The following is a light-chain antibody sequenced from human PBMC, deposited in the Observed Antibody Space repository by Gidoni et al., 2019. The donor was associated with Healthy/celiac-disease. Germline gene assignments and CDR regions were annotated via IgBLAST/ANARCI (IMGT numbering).Light chain of an antibody. Sequence: DIQMTQSPSTLSASVGDRVPITSRASQSISSWLAWYQQKPGKAPKLLIYKASSLESGVPSRFRGSRDGTEFTRTISSLQPDDYETYYCQQYKSYLTFGGGTKVEIK. CDR3: QQYKSYLT. CDR1: QSISSW. CDR2: KAS. V-gene: IGKV1-5*03. J-gene: IGKJ4*01.